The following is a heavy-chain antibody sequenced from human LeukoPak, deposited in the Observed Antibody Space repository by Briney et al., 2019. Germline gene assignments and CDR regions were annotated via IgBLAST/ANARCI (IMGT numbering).Heavy chain of an antibody. D-gene: IGHD3-22*01. Sequence: ASVKVSCKASGGTFSSYAISWVRQAPGQGLEWMGGIIPIFGTANYAQKFQGRVTITTDESTSTACMEPSSLRSEDTAVYYCARAPYYPTYYYYMDVWGKGTTVTVSS. J-gene: IGHJ6*03. CDR3: ARAPYYPTYYYYMDV. CDR2: IIPIFGTA. V-gene: IGHV1-69*05. CDR1: GGTFSSYA.